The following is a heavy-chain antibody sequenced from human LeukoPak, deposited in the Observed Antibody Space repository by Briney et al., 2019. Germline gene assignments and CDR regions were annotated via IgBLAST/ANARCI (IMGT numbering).Heavy chain of an antibody. CDR1: GSTFITSY. CDR2: INPSGGST. J-gene: IGHJ4*02. D-gene: IGHD2-21*02. Sequence: ASLKLSCKASGSTFITSYMHWVRQAPGQGLEWMGIINPSGGSTSYAQKFQGRATMTRDTSTSTVYMELSSLRSEDTAVYYCARSRLLLDYWGQGTLVTVSS. CDR3: ARSRLLLDY. V-gene: IGHV1-46*01.